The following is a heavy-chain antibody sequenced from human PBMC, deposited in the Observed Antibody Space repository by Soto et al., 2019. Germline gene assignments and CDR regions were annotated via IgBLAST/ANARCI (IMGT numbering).Heavy chain of an antibody. CDR1: GGSFSGYY. V-gene: IGHV4-34*01. CDR2: INHSGST. J-gene: IGHJ6*02. CDR3: ARAAREFDYYYGMDV. Sequence: SETLSLTCAVYGGSFSGYYWSWIRQPPGKGLEWIGEINHSGSTNYNPSLKSRVTISVDTSKNQFSLKLSSVTAADTAVYYCARAAREFDYYYGMDVWGQGTTVTVS. D-gene: IGHD6-6*01.